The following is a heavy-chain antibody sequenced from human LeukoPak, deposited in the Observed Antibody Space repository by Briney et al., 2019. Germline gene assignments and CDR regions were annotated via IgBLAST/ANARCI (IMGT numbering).Heavy chain of an antibody. CDR1: GFTFSDVW. J-gene: IGHJ4*02. V-gene: IGHV3-15*01. CDR3: SEGLDY. CDR2: IRSTAHGGTI. Sequence: GGSLRLSCAPSGFTFSDVWMSWVRQAPGKGRGWVGRIRSTAHGGTIEYAAPVKGRFTISRDDSKDTLYLEMNSLKTEDTAVYFCSEGLDYWGQGTLVTVSS.